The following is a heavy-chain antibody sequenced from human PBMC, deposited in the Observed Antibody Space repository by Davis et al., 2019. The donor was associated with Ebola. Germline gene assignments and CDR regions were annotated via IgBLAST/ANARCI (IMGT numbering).Heavy chain of an antibody. Sequence: GESLKISCAASGFTFSSYWMHWVRQAPAKGLVWVSRINPDGSFTDYADSVKGRFSISRDSTSNTLYLQMNGLSAEDTAVYYCARSSYQPDYWGQGTLVTVSS. J-gene: IGHJ4*02. V-gene: IGHV3-74*01. D-gene: IGHD2-2*01. CDR1: GFTFSSYW. CDR2: INPDGSFT. CDR3: ARSSYQPDY.